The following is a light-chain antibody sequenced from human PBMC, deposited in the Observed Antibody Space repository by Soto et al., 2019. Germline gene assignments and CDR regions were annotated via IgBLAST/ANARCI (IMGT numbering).Light chain of an antibody. CDR1: QSINSH. V-gene: IGKV1-39*01. Sequence: DIQMTQSPSSLSASVGDRVTISCRASQSINSHLNWYQQEPGNAPKLLIYAASNLQSGVPSRFSGSGSGTDFTLTISSLQPEDFATYYCQQSYSTPYIFGQGTKLEIK. CDR3: QQSYSTPYI. CDR2: AAS. J-gene: IGKJ2*01.